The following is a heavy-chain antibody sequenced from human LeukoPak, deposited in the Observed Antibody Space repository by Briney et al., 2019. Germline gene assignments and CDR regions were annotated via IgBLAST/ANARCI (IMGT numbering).Heavy chain of an antibody. V-gene: IGHV3-64D*06. Sequence: PGGSLRLSCSASGFTFNRFYLHWVRQAPGKGLEFVSHISSNGATTYYADSVKGRFTISRDNSKNTLYLQMSSLRADDTAVYYCVREVTSGSFDYWGQGTLVTVSS. J-gene: IGHJ4*02. CDR2: ISSNGATT. CDR1: GFTFNRFY. D-gene: IGHD1-26*01. CDR3: VREVTSGSFDY.